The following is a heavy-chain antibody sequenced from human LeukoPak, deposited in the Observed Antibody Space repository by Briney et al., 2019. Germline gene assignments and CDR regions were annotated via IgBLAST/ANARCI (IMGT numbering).Heavy chain of an antibody. J-gene: IGHJ6*02. D-gene: IGHD2-15*01. CDR2: IIPILGIA. V-gene: IGHV1-69*04. CDR3: ARAASSSQYCSGGSCYSPVGYYGMDV. CDR1: GGTFSSYA. Sequence: SVKVSCKASGGTFSSYAISWVRQAPGQGLEWMGRIIPILGIANYAQKFQGRVTITADKSTSTAYMELSSLRSEDTAVYYCARAASSSQYCSGGSCYSPVGYYGMDVWGQGTTVTVSS.